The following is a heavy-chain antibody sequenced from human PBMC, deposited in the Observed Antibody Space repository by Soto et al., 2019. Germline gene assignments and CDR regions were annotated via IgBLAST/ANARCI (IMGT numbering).Heavy chain of an antibody. CDR1: GVSFSGYY. CDR2: INHSGST. CDR3: ARGRYGSGSYNYYYYMDV. J-gene: IGHJ6*03. D-gene: IGHD3-10*01. V-gene: IGHV4-34*01. Sequence: SETLSLTCAVYGVSFSGYYWSWIRQPPGKGLEWIGEINHSGSTNYNPSLKSRVTISVDTSKNQFSLKLSSVTAADTAVYYCARGRYGSGSYNYYYYMDVWGKGTTVTVSS.